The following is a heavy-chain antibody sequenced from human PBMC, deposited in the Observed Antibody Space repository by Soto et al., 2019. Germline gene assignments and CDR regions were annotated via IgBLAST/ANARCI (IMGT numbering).Heavy chain of an antibody. J-gene: IGHJ4*02. D-gene: IGHD5-12*01. CDR3: AAVHIGDY. V-gene: IGHV1-3*01. Sequence: QVQLVQSGAEVKKPGASVKVSCKASGYTFTSYAIHWVRQVPGQRLEWMGWVYGGNGNAKYLEKLQGRVTFNRETSASTAYMALSSLRSEDTALYDCAAVHIGDYWGQGTLVSVSS. CDR2: VYGGNGNA. CDR1: GYTFTSYA.